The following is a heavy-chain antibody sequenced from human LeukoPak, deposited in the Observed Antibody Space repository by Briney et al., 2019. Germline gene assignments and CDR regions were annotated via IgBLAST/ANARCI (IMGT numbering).Heavy chain of an antibody. CDR2: INSDGSST. CDR1: GFTFSSYW. D-gene: IGHD3-9*01. CDR3: ASTTGYSRYYYYYGMVV. Sequence: GGSLRLSCAASGFTFSSYWMHWVRQAPGKGLVWVSRINSDGSSTSYADSVKGRFTISRDNAKNTLYLQMNSLRAEDTAVYYCASTTGYSRYYYYYGMVVRGQGTTVTVSS. J-gene: IGHJ6*02. V-gene: IGHV3-74*01.